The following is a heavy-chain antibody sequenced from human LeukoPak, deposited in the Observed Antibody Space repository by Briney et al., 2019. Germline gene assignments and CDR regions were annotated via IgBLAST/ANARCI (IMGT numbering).Heavy chain of an antibody. J-gene: IGHJ4*02. CDR3: ARRQFPKPFDY. CDR2: IYHSGRT. Sequence: SETLSLTCTVSGYSISSGYYWGWIRQPPGKGLEWIGSIYHSGRTYYNPSLKSRVTISVDTSKNQFSLKLSSVTAADTAVYYCARRQFPKPFDYWGQGTLVTVSS. D-gene: IGHD4-11*01. V-gene: IGHV4-38-2*02. CDR1: GYSISSGYY.